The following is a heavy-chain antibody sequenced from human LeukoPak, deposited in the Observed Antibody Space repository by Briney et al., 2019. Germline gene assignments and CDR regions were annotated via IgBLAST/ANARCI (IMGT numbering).Heavy chain of an antibody. CDR2: INPSGGST. Sequence: ASVKVSCKASGYTFTSYYMHWVRQAPGQGLEWMGIINPSGGSTSYAQKFQGRVTMTRDTFTSTVYMELSSLRSEDTAVYYCARDISLLLWFGESAPAGLYFDYWGQGTLVTVSS. V-gene: IGHV1-46*01. J-gene: IGHJ4*02. D-gene: IGHD3-10*01. CDR1: GYTFTSYY. CDR3: ARDISLLLWFGESAPAGLYFDY.